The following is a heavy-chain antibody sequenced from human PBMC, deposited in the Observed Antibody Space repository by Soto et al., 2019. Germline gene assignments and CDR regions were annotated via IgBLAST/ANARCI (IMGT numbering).Heavy chain of an antibody. CDR2: MWYDGSKE. V-gene: IGHV3-30*02. CDR1: GFIFSDYV. J-gene: IGHJ4*02. Sequence: QVQLVESGGGVVQPGGSLRLSCAASGFIFSDYVMHWVRQAPGKGLEWVAVMWYDGSKEYYVDSVKGRFTISRDHSKNTLLLKMSSLRAEDTGVYYCGRGRRDLDSWRQGSMVTVSA. CDR3: GRGRRDLDS. D-gene: IGHD3-10*01.